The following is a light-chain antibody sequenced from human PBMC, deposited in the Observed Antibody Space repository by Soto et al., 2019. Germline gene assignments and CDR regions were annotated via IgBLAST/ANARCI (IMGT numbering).Light chain of an antibody. J-gene: IGLJ2*01. Sequence: QSALTQPASVSGSPGQSITISCTGTSSDVGGYNYVSWYQQHPGNAPKLMIYDVSNRPSGVSNRFSGSKSGNTASLTISGLQAEDEADYYCSSYASRSALYVVFGGGTKLTVL. CDR2: DVS. CDR3: SSYASRSALYVV. V-gene: IGLV2-14*01. CDR1: SSDVGGYNY.